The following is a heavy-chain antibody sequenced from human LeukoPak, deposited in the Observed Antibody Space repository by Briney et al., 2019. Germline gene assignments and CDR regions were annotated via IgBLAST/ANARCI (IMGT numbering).Heavy chain of an antibody. V-gene: IGHV3-74*01. J-gene: IGHJ4*02. CDR3: ARARYNNGLDY. CDR1: GFTFSSYW. Sequence: PGGSLRLSCTASGFTFSSYWTHWVRQAPGKGLVWVSHIKTDGSSINYADSVKGRFTISRDNAKNTLYLQMNSLRAEDTAVYYCARARYNNGLDYWGQGTLVTASS. D-gene: IGHD1-14*01. CDR2: IKTDGSSI.